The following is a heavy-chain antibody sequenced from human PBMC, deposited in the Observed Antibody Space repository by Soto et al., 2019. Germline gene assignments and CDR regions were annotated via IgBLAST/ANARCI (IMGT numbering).Heavy chain of an antibody. CDR2: ISYDGSNK. D-gene: IGHD6-19*01. J-gene: IGHJ3*02. Sequence: QVQLVESGGGVVQPGRSLRLSCAASGFTFSSYAMHWVRQAPGKGLEWVAVISYDGSNKYYADPVKGRFTISRDNSKNTLYLQMNSLRAEDTAVYYCARGLSIAVAVDAFDIWGQGTMVTVSS. V-gene: IGHV3-30-3*01. CDR1: GFTFSSYA. CDR3: ARGLSIAVAVDAFDI.